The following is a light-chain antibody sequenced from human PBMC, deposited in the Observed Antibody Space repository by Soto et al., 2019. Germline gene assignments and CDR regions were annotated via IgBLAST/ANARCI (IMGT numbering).Light chain of an antibody. Sequence: QSVVTQPPSASGTPGQRVTMSCSGSSSNVGSNTVDWYQLLPGTAPKLLIYHNNQRPSGVPDRLSGSKSGTSASLAISGLQSEDEADYYCAVWDDTLKAVVFGGGTQLTVL. CDR2: HNN. V-gene: IGLV1-44*01. CDR1: SSNVGSNT. CDR3: AVWDDTLKAVV. J-gene: IGLJ2*01.